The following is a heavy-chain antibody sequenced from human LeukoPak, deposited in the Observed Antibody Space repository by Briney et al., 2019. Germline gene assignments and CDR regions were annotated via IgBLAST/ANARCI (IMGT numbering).Heavy chain of an antibody. J-gene: IGHJ4*02. V-gene: IGHV4-39*07. D-gene: IGHD3-22*01. Sequence: PSGTLSLTCTVSGGSISSSSYYWGWIRQPPGKGLERIGSIYYSGSTYYNPSLKSRVTISVDTSKNQFSLKLSSVTAADTAVYYCARMVHSSGIPFDYWGQGTLVTVSS. CDR3: ARMVHSSGIPFDY. CDR1: GGSISSSSYY. CDR2: IYYSGST.